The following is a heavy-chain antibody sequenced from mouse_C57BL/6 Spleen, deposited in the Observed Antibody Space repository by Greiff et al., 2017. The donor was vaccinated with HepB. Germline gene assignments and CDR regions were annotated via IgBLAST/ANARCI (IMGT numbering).Heavy chain of an antibody. D-gene: IGHD2-3*01. CDR3: ARRYDDYDWYFDV. CDR2: ISGGGGNT. V-gene: IGHV5-9*01. Sequence: EVQLVESGGGLVKPGGSLKLSCAASGFTFSSYTMSWVRQTPEKRLEWVATISGGGGNTYYPDSVKGRFTISRDNAKNTLYLQMSSLRSEDTALYYCARRYDDYDWYFDVWGTGTTVTVSS. J-gene: IGHJ1*03. CDR1: GFTFSSYT.